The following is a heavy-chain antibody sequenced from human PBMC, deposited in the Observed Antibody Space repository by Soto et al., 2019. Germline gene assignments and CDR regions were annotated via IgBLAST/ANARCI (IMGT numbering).Heavy chain of an antibody. CDR2: TVPVFDTS. CDR1: GGTFNGYG. Sequence: QVQLVQSGAVVKKPGSSVEVSCKASGGTFNGYGISWVRQDPGQGLGWMGGTVPVFDTSKYAPRFQGRVTITADKSTSTAYMELSSVRSEDTAIYFCARGVSNSGAYYTGPSAYDLWGQGTLVIVSS. V-gene: IGHV1-69*06. CDR3: ARGVSNSGAYYTGPSAYDL. J-gene: IGHJ3*01. D-gene: IGHD3-10*01.